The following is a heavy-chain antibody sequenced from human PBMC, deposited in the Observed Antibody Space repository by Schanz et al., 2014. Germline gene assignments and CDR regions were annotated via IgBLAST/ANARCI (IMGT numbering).Heavy chain of an antibody. Sequence: DVQLLESGGGLVQPGGSLRLSCAASGFTFNSYAMTWVRQAPGKGLEWVSSISHSGGSKYYADSVKGRFTISRDNSENTLYLLMNSLSADDTAVFYCAKGMGYCSGGTCYDYYYYRLDVWGQGTTVTVSS. D-gene: IGHD2-15*01. V-gene: IGHV3-23*01. CDR3: AKGMGYCSGGTCYDYYYYRLDV. CDR1: GFTFNSYA. CDR2: ISHSGGSK. J-gene: IGHJ6*02.